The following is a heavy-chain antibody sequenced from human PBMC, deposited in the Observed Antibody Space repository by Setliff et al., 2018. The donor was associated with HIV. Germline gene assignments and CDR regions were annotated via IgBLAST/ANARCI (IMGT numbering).Heavy chain of an antibody. CDR3: AAASSWDPLLDY. J-gene: IGHJ4*02. D-gene: IGHD6-13*01. CDR1: SASISSSGYY. Sequence: SETLSLTCTVSSASISSSGYYWGWIRQPPGKGLEWIGSIYYSGSTYYNPSLKSRVTISVDTSKNQFSLKLSSVTAADTAVYYCAAASSWDPLLDYWGQGTLVTVSS. CDR2: IYYSGST. V-gene: IGHV4-39*01.